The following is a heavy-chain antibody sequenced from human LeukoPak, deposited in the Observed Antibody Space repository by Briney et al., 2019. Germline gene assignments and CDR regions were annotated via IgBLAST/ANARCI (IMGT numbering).Heavy chain of an antibody. CDR2: ISGSGGSI. J-gene: IGHJ3*02. CDR1: GFPFSSYA. Sequence: PGGSLRLSCAAPGFPFSSYAMGTVRQTSGKGLGWVSRISGSGGSIYYADSVKGRFTISRENSKYTVYLQMNSLRAEDTAAYYCARDLGSSWYLRAFDIWGQGTMVTVSS. CDR3: ARDLGSSWYLRAFDI. D-gene: IGHD6-13*01. V-gene: IGHV3-23*01.